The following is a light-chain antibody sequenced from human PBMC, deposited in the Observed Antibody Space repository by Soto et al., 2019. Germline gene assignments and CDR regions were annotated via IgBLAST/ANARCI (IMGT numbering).Light chain of an antibody. J-gene: IGKJ4*01. CDR2: DAS. Sequence: EIVLTQSPATLSLPPGNRATLSCRASQSVSSYLAWYQQKPGQAPRLLIYDASTRATGIPARFSGSGSGTDFTLTITGLEPEDLAVYYCQQRSDWPSTCGGGTKVEIK. CDR3: QQRSDWPST. V-gene: IGKV3-11*01. CDR1: QSVSSY.